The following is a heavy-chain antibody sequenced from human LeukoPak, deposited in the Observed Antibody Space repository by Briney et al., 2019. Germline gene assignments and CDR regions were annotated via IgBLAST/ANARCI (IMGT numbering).Heavy chain of an antibody. V-gene: IGHV1-69*13. D-gene: IGHD3-10*01. Sequence: AASVKVSCKSSGGTFSSYAISWVRQAPGQGLEWMGGIIPMFRTANYAQKFQGRVTITADESTSTAYMELSSLRSGDTAVYYCARRVRRGVSHPPHYYYYYAMDVWGKGTTITVSA. J-gene: IGHJ6*04. CDR2: IIPMFRTA. CDR3: ARRVRRGVSHPPHYYYYYAMDV. CDR1: GGTFSSYA.